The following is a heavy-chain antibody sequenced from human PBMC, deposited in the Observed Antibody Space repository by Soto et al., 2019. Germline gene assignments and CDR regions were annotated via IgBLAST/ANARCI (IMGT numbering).Heavy chain of an antibody. V-gene: IGHV3-23*01. CDR2: ISVSGGST. Sequence: GRSVRLACAASGFTFSSYAMSWVRQAPGKGLEWVSAISVSGGSTYYADSVKGRFTISRDNSKNTLYLKIHRLRAVDTAGYYCSSFHDISPRDDDIGFRRQVTMISVW. CDR3: SSFHDISPRDDDIGFRRQVTMISV. CDR1: GFTFSSYA. D-gene: IGHD3-22*01. J-gene: IGHJ6*01.